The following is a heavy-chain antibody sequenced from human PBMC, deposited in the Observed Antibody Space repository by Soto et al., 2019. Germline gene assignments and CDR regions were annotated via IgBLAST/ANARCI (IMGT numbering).Heavy chain of an antibody. J-gene: IGHJ6*02. CDR1: GGSISSYY. V-gene: IGHV4-59*12. CDR3: ARGSSIAGLYYGMDV. Sequence: PSETLSLTCTVSGGSISSYYWSWIRQPPGKGLEWIGYIYYSGSTYYNPSLKSRVTISLDTSKNQFSLKLSSVTAADTAVYYCARGSSIAGLYYGMDVWGQGTTVTVSS. D-gene: IGHD6-6*01. CDR2: IYYSGST.